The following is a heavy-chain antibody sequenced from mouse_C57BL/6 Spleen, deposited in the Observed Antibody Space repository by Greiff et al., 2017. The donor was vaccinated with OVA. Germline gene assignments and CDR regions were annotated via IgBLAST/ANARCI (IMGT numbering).Heavy chain of an antibody. D-gene: IGHD4-1*01. J-gene: IGHJ4*01. Sequence: LQESGAELVKPGASVKISCKASGYAFSSYWMNWVKQRPGKGLEWIGQIYPGDGDTNYNGKFKGKATLTADKSSSTAYMQLSSLTSEDSAVYFCARGLGRTYYAMDYWGQGTSVTVSS. V-gene: IGHV1-80*01. CDR1: GYAFSSYW. CDR2: IYPGDGDT. CDR3: ARGLGRTYYAMDY.